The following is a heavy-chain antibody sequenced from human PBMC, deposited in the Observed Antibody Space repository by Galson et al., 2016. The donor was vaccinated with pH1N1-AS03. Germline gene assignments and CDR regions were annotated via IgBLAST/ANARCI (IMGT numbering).Heavy chain of an antibody. Sequence: PALVKPTQTLTLTCTLSGFSHSASGVAVAWIRQPPGKALEWLALIYWDDDKRYSPSLRDKLTITKDSSTNQVVLTMTNMDPVDTATYYCAHRHGGNSHYFGYWVPGTLVTVSS. J-gene: IGHJ4*02. CDR2: IYWDDDK. CDR3: AHRHGGNSHYFGY. D-gene: IGHD4-23*01. V-gene: IGHV2-5*02. CDR1: GFSHSASGVA.